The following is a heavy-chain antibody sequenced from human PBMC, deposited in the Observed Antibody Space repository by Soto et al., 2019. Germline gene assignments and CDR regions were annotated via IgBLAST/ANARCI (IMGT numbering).Heavy chain of an antibody. D-gene: IGHD2-15*01. V-gene: IGHV3-30*18. CDR3: AKDPGGYCSGGSCHNWFDP. CDR1: GFTFSSYG. Sequence: QVQLVESGGGVVQPGRSLRLSCAASGFTFSSYGMHWVRQAPGKGLEWVAVISYDGSNKYYADSVKGRFTISRDNSKNTLYLQMNSLRAEDTAVYYCAKDPGGYCSGGSCHNWFDPWGQGTLVTVSS. CDR2: ISYDGSNK. J-gene: IGHJ5*02.